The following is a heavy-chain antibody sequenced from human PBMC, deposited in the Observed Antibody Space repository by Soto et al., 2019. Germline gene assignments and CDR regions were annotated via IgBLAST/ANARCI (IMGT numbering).Heavy chain of an antibody. CDR3: ARGREQLVPSYYYGMDV. CDR1: GYTFTGYY. Sequence: GASVKVSCKASGYTFTGYYMHWVRQAPGQGLEWMGWINPNSGGTNYAQKFQGRVTVTRDTSISTAYMELSRLRSDDTAVYYCARGREQLVPSYYYGMDVWGQGTTVTVSS. J-gene: IGHJ6*02. V-gene: IGHV1-2*02. CDR2: INPNSGGT. D-gene: IGHD6-6*01.